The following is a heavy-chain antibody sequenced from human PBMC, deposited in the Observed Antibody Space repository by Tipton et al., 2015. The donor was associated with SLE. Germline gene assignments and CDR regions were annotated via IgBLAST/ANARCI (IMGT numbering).Heavy chain of an antibody. CDR1: GGSISSYY. J-gene: IGHJ4*02. CDR3: ARVSSWGSGYFDY. Sequence: LRLSCTVSGGSISSYYWSWIRQPPGKGLEWIGYIYYSGSTNYNPSLKSRVTISVDTSKNQFPLKLSSVTAADTAVYYCARVSSWGSGYFDYWGQGTLVTVSS. V-gene: IGHV4-59*01. D-gene: IGHD7-27*01. CDR2: IYYSGST.